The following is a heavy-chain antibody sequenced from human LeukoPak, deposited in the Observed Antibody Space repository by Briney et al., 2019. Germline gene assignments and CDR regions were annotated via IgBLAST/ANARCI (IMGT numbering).Heavy chain of an antibody. CDR2: MYLSGTT. J-gene: IGHJ4*02. CDR1: GDSINSLDL. Sequence: SGXLSLTCTVSGDSINSLDLWSWVRQPPGEGLEWIGEMYLSGTTHSNPSVKSRVTISIDKSKNQFFLNLSSVTAADTAVYYCAGLVGRYSSGLYYYYFDYWGQGTLVTVSS. V-gene: IGHV4-4*02. CDR3: AGLVGRYSSGLYYYYFDY. D-gene: IGHD3-22*01.